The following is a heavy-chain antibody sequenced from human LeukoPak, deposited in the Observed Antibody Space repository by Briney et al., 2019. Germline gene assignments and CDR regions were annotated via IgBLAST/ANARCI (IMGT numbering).Heavy chain of an antibody. CDR3: ARATYYDFWSGTYDAFDI. CDR2: IYYSGST. V-gene: IGHV4-30-4*08. CDR1: GGSLSSGDYY. D-gene: IGHD3-3*01. Sequence: SQTLSLTCTVSGGSLSSGDYYWSWIRQPPGKGREWVGYIYYSGSTYYNPSLKSRVTISVDTSKNQFSLKLRSVTAADTAVYYCARATYYDFWSGTYDAFDIWGQGTMVTVSS. J-gene: IGHJ3*02.